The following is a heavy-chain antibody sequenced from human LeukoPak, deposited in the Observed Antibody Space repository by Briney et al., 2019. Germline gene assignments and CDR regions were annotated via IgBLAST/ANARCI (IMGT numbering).Heavy chain of an antibody. CDR1: GDSVSSNSAA. Sequence: SQTPSLTCAISGDSVSSNSAAWNWIRQSPSRGLEWLGRTYYRSKWYNDYAVSVKSRITINPDTSKNQFSLKLSSVTAADTAVYYCARVPEDTAMAHFDYWGQGTLVTVSS. V-gene: IGHV6-1*01. J-gene: IGHJ4*02. D-gene: IGHD5-18*01. CDR3: ARVPEDTAMAHFDY. CDR2: TYYRSKWYN.